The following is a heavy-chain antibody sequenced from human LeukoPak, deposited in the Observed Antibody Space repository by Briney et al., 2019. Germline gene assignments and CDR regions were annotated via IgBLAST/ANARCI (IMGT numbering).Heavy chain of an antibody. CDR2: IYSGGST. V-gene: IGHV3-53*01. D-gene: IGHD1-26*01. CDR3: AKAGATRVYFDY. J-gene: IGHJ4*02. CDR1: GFTVSSNY. Sequence: GGSLRLSCAASGFTVSSNYMSWVRQAPGKGLEWVSVIYSGGSTYYADSVKGRFTISRDNSKNTLYLQMNSLRAEDTAVYYCAKAGATRVYFDYWGQGTLVTVSS.